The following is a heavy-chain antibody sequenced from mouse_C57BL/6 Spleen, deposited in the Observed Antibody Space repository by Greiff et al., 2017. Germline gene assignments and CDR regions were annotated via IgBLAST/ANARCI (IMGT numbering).Heavy chain of an antibody. CDR2: IYPRDGST. D-gene: IGHD1-1*01. V-gene: IGHV1-85*01. Sequence: QVQLQQSGPELVKPGSSVKLSCKASGYTFTSYDINWVEQRHGQGLEWIGWIYPRDGSTKYNEKFKGKATLTVDTSSSTAYMELHSLTSEDSAFYFCARGYYGSEAWFAYWGQETLVTVSA. CDR3: ARGYYGSEAWFAY. CDR1: GYTFTSYD. J-gene: IGHJ3*01.